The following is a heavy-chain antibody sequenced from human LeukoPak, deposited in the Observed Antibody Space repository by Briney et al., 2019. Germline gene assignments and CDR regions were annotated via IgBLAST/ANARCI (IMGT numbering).Heavy chain of an antibody. CDR2: ISGSGGST. Sequence: PGGSLRLSCAASGFTFSSYAMSWVRQAPGKGLEWVSAISGSGGSTYYADSVKGRFTISRDNSKNTLYLQMNSLRAEDTAIYYCAKDPRDYGDYLGGAWFDPWGQGTLVTISS. V-gene: IGHV3-23*01. J-gene: IGHJ5*02. CDR1: GFTFSSYA. D-gene: IGHD4-17*01. CDR3: AKDPRDYGDYLGGAWFDP.